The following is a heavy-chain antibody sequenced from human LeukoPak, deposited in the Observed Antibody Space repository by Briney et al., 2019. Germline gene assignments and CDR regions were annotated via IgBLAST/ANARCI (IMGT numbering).Heavy chain of an antibody. CDR2: IYPGDSDT. V-gene: IGHV5-51*01. Sequence: GESLQISCKGSGYSFTTYWIGWVRQMPGKGLEWMGIIYPGDSDTRYSPSFQGQVTISADKSISTAYLQWSSLKASDTAMYYCARCGPYYYDSSGYYDFDYWGQGTLVTVSS. J-gene: IGHJ4*02. CDR1: GYSFTTYW. CDR3: ARCGPYYYDSSGYYDFDY. D-gene: IGHD3-22*01.